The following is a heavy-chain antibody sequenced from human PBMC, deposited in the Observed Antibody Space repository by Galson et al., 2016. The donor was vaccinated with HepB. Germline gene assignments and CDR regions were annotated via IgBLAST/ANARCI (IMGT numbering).Heavy chain of an antibody. CDR1: GYVFTSFH. V-gene: IGHV1-46*01. J-gene: IGHJ5*02. Sequence: SVKVSCKASGYVFTSFHIHWVRQAPGQGLEWMGVINPSGGSTNYPEKFQGRFSMTSDTLTSTVYLDLSSLRSEDTAVYFCARGPGSGSCYSGCRFDPWGQGTLVTVSS. CDR3: ARGPGSGSCYSGCRFDP. D-gene: IGHD2-15*01. CDR2: INPSGGST.